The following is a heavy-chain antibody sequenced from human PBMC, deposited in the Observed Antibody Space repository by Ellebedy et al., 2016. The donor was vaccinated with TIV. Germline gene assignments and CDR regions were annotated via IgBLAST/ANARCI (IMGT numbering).Heavy chain of an antibody. Sequence: MPSETLSLTCSLSGASTDSYFWSWIRQPPGKGLQWIGYMYYSGSANYNPSLESRVTISITTSKNQVSLKLSSVTAADTAVYYCARFPYTSGWYFDYWGQGTLVTVSS. V-gene: IGHV4-59*08. CDR3: ARFPYTSGWYFDY. D-gene: IGHD6-19*01. J-gene: IGHJ4*02. CDR2: MYYSGSA. CDR1: GASTDSYF.